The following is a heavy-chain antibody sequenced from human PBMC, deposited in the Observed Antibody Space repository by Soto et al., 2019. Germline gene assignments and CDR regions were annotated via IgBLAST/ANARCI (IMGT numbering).Heavy chain of an antibody. CDR3: ARDLFDY. CDR2: INEDGSEK. CDR1: GFTFSNYW. V-gene: IGHV3-7*01. J-gene: IGHJ4*02. Sequence: PGVSLRLSCAASGFTFSNYWMNWVRQAPGKGLEWVANINEDGSEKYYVDSAKGRFTISRDNAKNSLYLQMSTLRAEDTAVYYCARDLFDYWGQGTLVTVSS.